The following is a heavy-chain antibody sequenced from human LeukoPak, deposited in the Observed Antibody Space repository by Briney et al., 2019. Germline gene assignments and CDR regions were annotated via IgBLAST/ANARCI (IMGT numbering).Heavy chain of an antibody. Sequence: KPGASMKVSCKASGYIFTSHGISWLRQAPRQGLEWMGWINTYSGNTNYAQKFQGRVTMTTDTSTSTAYMEVRSLISDDTAVYYCATTNDGGGYQWGDVIDFWGQGTLVTVSS. D-gene: IGHD3-22*01. CDR2: INTYSGNT. V-gene: IGHV1-18*01. J-gene: IGHJ4*02. CDR3: ATTNDGGGYQWGDVIDF. CDR1: GYIFTSHG.